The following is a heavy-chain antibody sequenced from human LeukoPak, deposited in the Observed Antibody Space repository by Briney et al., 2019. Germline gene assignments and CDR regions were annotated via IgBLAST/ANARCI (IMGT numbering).Heavy chain of an antibody. CDR1: GFTFSDCY. CDR3: AKVVVVVPAAIGPFDY. J-gene: IGHJ4*02. V-gene: IGHV3-11*04. D-gene: IGHD2-2*02. Sequence: GGSLRLSCAASGFTFSDCYMSWIRQAPGKGLEWVSYISSSGSTIYYADSVKGRFTISRDNSKNTLYLQMNSLRAEDTAVYYCAKVVVVVPAAIGPFDYWGQGTLVTVSS. CDR2: ISSSGSTI.